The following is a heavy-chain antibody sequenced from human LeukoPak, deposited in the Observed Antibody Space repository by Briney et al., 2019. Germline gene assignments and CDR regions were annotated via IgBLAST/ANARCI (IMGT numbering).Heavy chain of an antibody. CDR2: MNPNSGNT. J-gene: IGHJ3*02. CDR1: GYTFTSYD. CDR3: ARFGPRSSSRVDAFDI. D-gene: IGHD6-13*01. Sequence: ASVKVSCKASGYTFTSYDINWVRQATGQGLEWMGWMNPNSGNTGYAQKFQGRVTITRNTSISTAYMELSSLRSEDTAVYYCARFGPRSSSRVDAFDIWGQGTMVTVSS. V-gene: IGHV1-8*03.